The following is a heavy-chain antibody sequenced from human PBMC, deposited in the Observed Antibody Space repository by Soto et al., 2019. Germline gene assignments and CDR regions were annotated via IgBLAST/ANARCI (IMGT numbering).Heavy chain of an antibody. CDR3: AKGTFVWVGCTDY. J-gene: IGHJ4*02. CDR1: GFTFTDYG. V-gene: IGHV3-30*18. D-gene: IGHD3-16*01. Sequence: QVQLVESGGGVVQPGRSLRLSCAASGFTFTDYGMHWVRQAPGKGLEWLAVNSYDENDKYYADSVKGRLTISRDNSKNTPYLHLIGLRAEDTAVYYCAKGTFVWVGCTDYWGQGALVTVSS. CDR2: NSYDENDK.